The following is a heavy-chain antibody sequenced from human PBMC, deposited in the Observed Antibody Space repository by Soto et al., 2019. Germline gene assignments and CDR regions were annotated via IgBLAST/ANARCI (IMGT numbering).Heavy chain of an antibody. V-gene: IGHV1-69*12. CDR1: GGTFSSYA. CDR2: IIPIFGTA. Sequence: QVQLVQSGAEVKKPGSSVKVSCKASGGTFSSYAISWVRQAPGQGLEWMGGIIPIFGTANYAQKFQGRVTITADESTRTAYMELSSLRSEDTAVYYCARGYDFWSGYYTPRDYYYYGMDVWGQGTTVTVSS. J-gene: IGHJ6*02. D-gene: IGHD3-3*01. CDR3: ARGYDFWSGYYTPRDYYYYGMDV.